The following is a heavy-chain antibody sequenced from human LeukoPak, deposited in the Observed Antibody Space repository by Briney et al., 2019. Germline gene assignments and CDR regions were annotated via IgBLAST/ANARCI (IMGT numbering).Heavy chain of an antibody. V-gene: IGHV3-64D*06. D-gene: IGHD6-19*01. CDR2: ISSNGGST. Sequence: GGSLRLSCSASGFTFSTYAMHWVRQAPGKGLEYVSAISSNGGSTYYADSVKGRFTISRDNSKNTLCLQMGSLRAEGTAVYYCVRGSGWYGEFDYWGQGTLVTVSS. J-gene: IGHJ4*02. CDR3: VRGSGWYGEFDY. CDR1: GFTFSTYA.